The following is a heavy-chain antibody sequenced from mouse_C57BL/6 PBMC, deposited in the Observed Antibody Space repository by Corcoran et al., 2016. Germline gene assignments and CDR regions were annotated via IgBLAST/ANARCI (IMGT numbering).Heavy chain of an antibody. Sequence: QVQLQQSGAELARPGASVKLSCKASGYTFTSYGISWVKQRTGQGLEWIGEIYPRSGNTYYNEKFKGKATLTADKSSSTAYMELRSLTSEDSAVYLCARPYYGSSYWFAYWGQGTLVTVSA. D-gene: IGHD1-1*01. CDR1: GYTFTSYG. CDR3: ARPYYGSSYWFAY. V-gene: IGHV1-81*01. CDR2: IYPRSGNT. J-gene: IGHJ3*01.